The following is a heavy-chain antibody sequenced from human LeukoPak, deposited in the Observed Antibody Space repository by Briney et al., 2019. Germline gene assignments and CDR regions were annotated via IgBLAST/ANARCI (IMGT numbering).Heavy chain of an antibody. CDR3: ARSQGQYDFWSGYYHPYFDY. V-gene: IGHV4-34*01. D-gene: IGHD3-3*01. CDR2: INHSGST. CDR1: GGSFSDYY. Sequence: PSETLSLTCAVYGGSFSDYYWSWIRQPPGKGLKWIGEINHSGSTNYNPSLKSRVTISVDTSKNQFSLKLSSVTAADTAVYYCARSQGQYDFWSGYYHPYFDYWGQGTLVTVSS. J-gene: IGHJ4*02.